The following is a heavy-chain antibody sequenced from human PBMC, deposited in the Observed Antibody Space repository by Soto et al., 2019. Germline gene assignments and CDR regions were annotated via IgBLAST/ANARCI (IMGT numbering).Heavy chain of an antibody. D-gene: IGHD6-6*01. J-gene: IGHJ4*02. V-gene: IGHV4-34*01. CDR2: INPSGGT. CDR1: GGSFSTDY. Sequence: QVQLQPWGAGLLKPSATLSLTCAVYGGSFSTDYSSWIPQPPGKGPEWIGEINPSGGTNYNPSLKSRGTISVAMSKKQFSLQSTCVTAADTAVYYCARILAARACSDLDYWGKGTLVTVSS. CDR3: ARILAARACSDLDY.